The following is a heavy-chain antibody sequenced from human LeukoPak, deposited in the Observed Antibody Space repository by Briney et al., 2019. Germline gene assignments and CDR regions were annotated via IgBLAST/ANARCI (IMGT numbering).Heavy chain of an antibody. J-gene: IGHJ4*02. V-gene: IGHV1-69*13. Sequence: SVKVSCKASGGTFSSYAISWVRQAPGQGREWMGGIIPIFGTANYAQKFPGRVTLTADESPSTAYMELSSLRSEDTAVYYCARGSDGYNWFGDYWGQGTLVTVSS. CDR3: ARGSDGYNWFGDY. CDR2: IIPIFGTA. D-gene: IGHD5-24*01. CDR1: GGTFSSYA.